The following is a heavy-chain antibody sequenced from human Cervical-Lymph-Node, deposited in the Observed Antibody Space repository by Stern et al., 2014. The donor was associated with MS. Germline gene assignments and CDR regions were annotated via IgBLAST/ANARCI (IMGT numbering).Heavy chain of an antibody. D-gene: IGHD3-22*01. CDR1: GYTFTSYY. V-gene: IGHV1-46*03. CDR2: INPSGGST. Sequence: QVQLMQSGAEVKKPGASVKVSCKASGYTFTSYYMHWVRQAPGQGLEWMGIINPSGGSTSYAQKFQGRVTMTRDTSTSTVYMELSSLRSEDTAVYYCASLPEYYYDSSGYSSWGQGTLVTVSS. J-gene: IGHJ5*02. CDR3: ASLPEYYYDSSGYSS.